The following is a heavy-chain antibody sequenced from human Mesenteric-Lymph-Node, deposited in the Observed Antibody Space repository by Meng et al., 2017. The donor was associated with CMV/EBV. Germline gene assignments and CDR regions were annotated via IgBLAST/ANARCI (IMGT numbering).Heavy chain of an antibody. CDR3: AKEGGDYDSSGYYDY. J-gene: IGHJ4*02. Sequence: GESLKISCAASGFTFSSYEMNWVRQAPGKGLEWVAVIWYDGSNKYYADSVKGRFTISRDNSKNTLYLQMNSLRAEDTAVYYCAKEGGDYDSSGYYDYWGQGTLVTVSS. V-gene: IGHV3-33*06. D-gene: IGHD3-22*01. CDR1: GFTFSSYE. CDR2: IWYDGSNK.